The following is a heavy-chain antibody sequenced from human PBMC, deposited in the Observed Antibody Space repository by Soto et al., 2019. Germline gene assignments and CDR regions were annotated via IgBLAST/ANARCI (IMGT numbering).Heavy chain of an antibody. Sequence: KVSFKASVFTFTSSAVQWVRQARGQRLEWIGWIVVGSGNTNYAQKFQERVTITRDMSTSTAYMELSSLRSEDAAVYYCVQRGYYSRGAFDIWGQGTMVTVSS. CDR1: VFTFTSSA. J-gene: IGHJ3*02. D-gene: IGHD3-22*01. CDR2: IVVGSGNT. V-gene: IGHV1-58*01. CDR3: VQRGYYSRGAFDI.